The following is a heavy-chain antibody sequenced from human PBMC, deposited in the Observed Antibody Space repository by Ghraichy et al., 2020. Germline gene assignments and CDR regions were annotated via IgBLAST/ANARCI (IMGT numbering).Heavy chain of an antibody. CDR2: IIPIFGTA. CDR3: ARESHSLGYCSGGSCYWFDP. J-gene: IGHJ5*02. CDR1: GGTFSSYA. Sequence: SVKVSCKASGGTFSSYAISWVRQAPGQGLEWMGGIIPIFGTANYAQKFQGRVTITADESTSTAYMELSSLRSEDTAVYYCARESHSLGYCSGGSCYWFDPWGQGTLVTVSS. V-gene: IGHV1-69*13. D-gene: IGHD2-15*01.